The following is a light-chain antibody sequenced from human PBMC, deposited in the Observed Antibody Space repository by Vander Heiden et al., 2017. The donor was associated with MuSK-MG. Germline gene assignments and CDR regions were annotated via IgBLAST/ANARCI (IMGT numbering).Light chain of an antibody. CDR2: GKN. Sequence: SSELTQDPAVSVALGQTVRITCQGDSLRSDYASWYQQKPGQPPVLVIYGKNNRPSGIPDRFSGSSSGNTASLTITGAQAEDEADDDGNYRDSSGNHLVFGGGTKMTVL. J-gene: IGLJ2*01. CDR1: SLRSDY. CDR3: NYRDSSGNHLV. V-gene: IGLV3-19*01.